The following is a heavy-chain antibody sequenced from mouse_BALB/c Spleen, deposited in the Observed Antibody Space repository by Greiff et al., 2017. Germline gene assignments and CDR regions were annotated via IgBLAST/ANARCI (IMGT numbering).Heavy chain of an antibody. CDR2: ISNLAYSI. D-gene: IGHD2-4*01. CDR1: GFTFSDYG. Sequence: EVKLQESGGGLVQPGGSRKLSCAASGFTFSDYGMAWVRQAPGKGPEWVAFISNLAYSIYYADTVTGRFTISRENAKNTLYLEMSSLRSEDTAMYYCARSSMIKNAMDYWGQGTSVTVSS. V-gene: IGHV5-15*02. CDR3: ARSSMIKNAMDY. J-gene: IGHJ4*01.